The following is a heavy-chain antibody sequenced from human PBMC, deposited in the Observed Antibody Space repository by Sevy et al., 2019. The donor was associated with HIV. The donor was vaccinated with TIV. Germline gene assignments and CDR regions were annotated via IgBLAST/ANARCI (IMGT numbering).Heavy chain of an antibody. J-gene: IGHJ3*02. D-gene: IGHD2-2*01. V-gene: IGHV3-15*01. CDR3: TTEAYCSSTTCPSAFEI. CDR1: GFTFSNAW. Sequence: GGSLRLSCAASGFTFSNAWLSWVRQTPGKGLEWVGRVKSKTDGGKTDYAEPVKGRLTISRDDSENTLYLQMNSLKTEDTAVYYCTTEAYCSSTTCPSAFEIWGQGTMVTVSS. CDR2: VKSKTDGGKT.